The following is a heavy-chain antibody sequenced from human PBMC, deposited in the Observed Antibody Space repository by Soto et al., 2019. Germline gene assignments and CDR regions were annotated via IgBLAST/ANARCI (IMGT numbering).Heavy chain of an antibody. Sequence: QVQLVESGGGVVQPGRSLRLSCTASGFTLSDYGMHWVRQAPGKGLEWVAVIWHDGGEKYYADSVTGRFTISRDNSKNTVHLQIDSLGTEDTALYSCARDPGRDSPIDYWGQGTLVTVSS. CDR3: ARDPGRDSPIDY. D-gene: IGHD3-22*01. V-gene: IGHV3-33*01. CDR2: IWHDGGEK. CDR1: GFTLSDYG. J-gene: IGHJ4*02.